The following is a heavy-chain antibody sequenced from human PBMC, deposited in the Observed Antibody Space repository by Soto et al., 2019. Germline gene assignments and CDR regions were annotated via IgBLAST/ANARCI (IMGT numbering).Heavy chain of an antibody. Sequence: GESLKISCKGSGYSFTTYWIGWVRQMPGKGLEWMGIIYPGDSDTRYSPSFQGQATISADKSISTAYLQWSSLKASDTAMYYCARLRYCSGGHCYSDYWGQGALVTVS. CDR1: GYSFTTYW. CDR2: IYPGDSDT. V-gene: IGHV5-51*01. CDR3: ARLRYCSGGHCYSDY. D-gene: IGHD2-15*01. J-gene: IGHJ4*02.